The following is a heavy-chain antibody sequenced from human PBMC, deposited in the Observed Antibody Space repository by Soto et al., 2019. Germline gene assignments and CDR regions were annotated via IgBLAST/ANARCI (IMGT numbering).Heavy chain of an antibody. CDR2: ISYDGSNQ. Sequence: GGSLRLSCAASRFNFNIYAMHWVRQAPGKGLEWVAVISYDGSNQYSADSMKGRFTISRDNSKNMVYLHMASLRTEDTAVYYCARDLVPSRDIVVVPRFDPWGQGTLVTVSS. D-gene: IGHD2-2*01. J-gene: IGHJ5*02. V-gene: IGHV3-30-3*01. CDR3: ARDLVPSRDIVVVPRFDP. CDR1: RFNFNIYA.